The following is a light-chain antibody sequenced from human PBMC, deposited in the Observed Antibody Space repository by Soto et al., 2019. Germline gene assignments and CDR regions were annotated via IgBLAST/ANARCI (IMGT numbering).Light chain of an antibody. V-gene: IGKV3-20*01. CDR3: QQYGSTPPT. J-gene: IGKJ1*01. CDR2: GAS. Sequence: VLTQSPGTLSVSPGERVTVTCGASQSVTGNYLAWYQQKPCQAPRLLIYGASYRATGIPDRFSGSGSGTDFSLTISRLEPEDFAVYCCQQYGSTPPTFGQGTKVEMK. CDR1: QSVTGNY.